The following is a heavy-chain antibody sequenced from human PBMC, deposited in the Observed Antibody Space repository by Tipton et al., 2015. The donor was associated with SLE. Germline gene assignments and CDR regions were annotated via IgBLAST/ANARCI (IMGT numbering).Heavy chain of an antibody. V-gene: IGHV3-7*01. D-gene: IGHD3-22*01. CDR3: ARDSSGYSSGRDAFDI. J-gene: IGHJ3*02. CDR1: GFTFSNYW. Sequence: SLRLSCAASGFTFSNYWMSWVRQAPGKGLEWVANIKQDGSEKYYVDSVKGRFTISRDNAKNSLYLQMNSLRPEDTALYYCARDSSGYSSGRDAFDIWGQGTMVTVSS. CDR2: IKQDGSEK.